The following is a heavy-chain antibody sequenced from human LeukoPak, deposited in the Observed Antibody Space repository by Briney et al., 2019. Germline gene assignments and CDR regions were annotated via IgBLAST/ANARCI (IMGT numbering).Heavy chain of an antibody. V-gene: IGHV4-39*07. J-gene: IGHJ3*01. CDR1: GGSISSSSYY. CDR3: ARASISDFWSPTG. Sequence: PSETLSLTCTVSGGSISSSSYYWGWIRQPPGKGLEWIGSISYRGSAFYNPSLKSRVTMSVDTSKNQFSLKLSSVTAADTAVYYCARASISDFWSPTGWGQGTMVTVSS. D-gene: IGHD3-3*01. CDR2: ISYRGSA.